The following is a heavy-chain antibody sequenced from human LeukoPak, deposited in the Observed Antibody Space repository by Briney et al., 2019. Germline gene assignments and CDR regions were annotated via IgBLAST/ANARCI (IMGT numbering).Heavy chain of an antibody. CDR1: GFTFSSNA. CDR2: ISSSGSTI. CDR3: AREVNWFDP. Sequence: GGSLRLSCATSGFTFSSNAMSWVRQAPGKGLEWVSYISSSGSTIYYADSVKGRFTISRDNAKNSLYLQMNSLRAEDTAVYYCAREVNWFDPWGQGTLVTVSS. V-gene: IGHV3-48*03. J-gene: IGHJ5*02.